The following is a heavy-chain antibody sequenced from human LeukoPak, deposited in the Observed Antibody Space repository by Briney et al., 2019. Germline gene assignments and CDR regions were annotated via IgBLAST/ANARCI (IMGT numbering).Heavy chain of an antibody. CDR3: ARHENIFSTFDM. D-gene: IGHD3-9*01. CDR1: GSFFTSYW. J-gene: IGHJ3*02. Sequence: GASLKISCKGSGSFFTSYWITWVRPLPGKGLERMGRIDPSDSYTYYSPSFQGHVTISADESISTAYLQWSSLKASDTAIYYCARHENIFSTFDMWGQGTMVSVSS. CDR2: IDPSDSYT. V-gene: IGHV5-10-1*01.